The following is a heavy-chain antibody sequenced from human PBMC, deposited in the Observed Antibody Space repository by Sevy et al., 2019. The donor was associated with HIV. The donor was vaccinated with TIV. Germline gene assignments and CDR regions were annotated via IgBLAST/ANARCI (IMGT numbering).Heavy chain of an antibody. D-gene: IGHD6-19*01. J-gene: IGHJ3*02. CDR3: ARGKGYSSGEAFDI. V-gene: IGHV3-20*01. CDR2: INWNAGST. Sequence: GGSLRLSCAASGFTFDDYGMSWVRQTPGKGLEWVSTINWNAGSTGYADSVKGRFTISRDKAKNYLYLEMNNQRAEDTALYHCARGKGYSSGEAFDIWGQGTMVTVSS. CDR1: GFTFDDYG.